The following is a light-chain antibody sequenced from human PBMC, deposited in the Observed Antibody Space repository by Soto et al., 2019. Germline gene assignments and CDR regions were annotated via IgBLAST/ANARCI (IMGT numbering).Light chain of an antibody. Sequence: EIVLTQSPDTLSLSPGERATLSCRASQSIGNSVAWYQQKPGQAPRLLIYDASKRATGIPARFSGSGSATDFTLTIISLEPEDFAVYSCQQRRNWPLTFGGGTNVEIK. CDR1: QSIGNS. J-gene: IGKJ4*01. CDR3: QQRRNWPLT. CDR2: DAS. V-gene: IGKV3-11*01.